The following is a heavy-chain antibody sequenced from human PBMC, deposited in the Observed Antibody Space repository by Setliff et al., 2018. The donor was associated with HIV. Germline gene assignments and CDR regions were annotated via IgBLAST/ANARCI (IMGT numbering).Heavy chain of an antibody. CDR3: TRVRYGVTYDAFDV. J-gene: IGHJ3*01. D-gene: IGHD2-8*01. Sequence: GASVKVSCKASGYTFTGYHINWVRQAPGQGLEWMGRILPTSGGTLYAQKFQDRISLIRDTSTKTVYMELSSLRPEDTAVYYCTRVRYGVTYDAFDVWGQGTMVTVSS. V-gene: IGHV1-46*03. CDR1: GYTFTGYH. CDR2: ILPTSGGT.